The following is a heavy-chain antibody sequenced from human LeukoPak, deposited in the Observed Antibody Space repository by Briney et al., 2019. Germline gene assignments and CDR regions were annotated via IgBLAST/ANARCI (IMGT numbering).Heavy chain of an antibody. CDR3: ASASSSGPYYFDY. CDR1: GFTFSSYW. V-gene: IGHV3-7*01. Sequence: GGSLRLSCAAAGFTFSSYWMSWVRQAPGKGLEWVANIKQDGSEKYYVDSVKGRFTISRDNAKNSLYLQMNSLRAEDTAVYYCASASSSGPYYFDYWGQGTLVTVSS. J-gene: IGHJ4*02. CDR2: IKQDGSEK. D-gene: IGHD6-19*01.